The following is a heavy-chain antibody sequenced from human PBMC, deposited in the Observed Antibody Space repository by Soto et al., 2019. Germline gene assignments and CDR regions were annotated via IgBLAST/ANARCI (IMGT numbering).Heavy chain of an antibody. CDR3: ARRIMITFGGVIDPPWLDP. Sequence: SETLSLTCTVSGGSISSSSYYWGWIRQPPGKGLEWIGSIYYSGSTYYNPSLKSRVTISVDTSKNQFSLKLSSVTAADTAVYYCARRIMITFGGVIDPPWLDPWGQGTLVTVSS. D-gene: IGHD3-16*01. CDR2: IYYSGST. CDR1: GGSISSSSYY. V-gene: IGHV4-39*01. J-gene: IGHJ5*02.